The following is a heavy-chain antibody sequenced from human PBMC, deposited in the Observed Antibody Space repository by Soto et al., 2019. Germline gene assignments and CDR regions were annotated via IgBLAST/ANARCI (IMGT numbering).Heavy chain of an antibody. CDR2: LYSDGRT. CDR1: GFTVNSNY. Sequence: GGSLRLSCAASGFTVNSNYMSWVRQAPGKGLEWVSVLYSDGRTYYADSVKGRFTMSRDNFKNTLFLQMNSLRAEDTAVYYCARDHHPWSISSTWYFDCWGQGTLVTVSS. D-gene: IGHD6-13*01. CDR3: ARDHHPWSISSTWYFDC. J-gene: IGHJ4*02. V-gene: IGHV3-66*01.